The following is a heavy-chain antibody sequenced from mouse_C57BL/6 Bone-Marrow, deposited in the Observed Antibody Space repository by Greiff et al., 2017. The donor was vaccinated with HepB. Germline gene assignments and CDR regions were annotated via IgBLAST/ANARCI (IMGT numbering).Heavy chain of an antibody. CDR3: ARPYDGYAMDY. D-gene: IGHD2-12*01. CDR1: GYAFSSYW. J-gene: IGHJ4*01. Sequence: VQVVESGAELVKPGASVKISCKASGYAFSSYWMNWVKQRPGKGLEWIGQIYPGDGDTNYNGKFKGKATLTADKSSSTAYMQLSSLTSEDSAVYFCARPYDGYAMDYWGQGTSVTVSS. CDR2: IYPGDGDT. V-gene: IGHV1-80*01.